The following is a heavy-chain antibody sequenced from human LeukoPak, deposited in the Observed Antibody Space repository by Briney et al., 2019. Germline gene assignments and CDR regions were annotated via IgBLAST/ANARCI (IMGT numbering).Heavy chain of an antibody. V-gene: IGHV1-18*01. CDR1: GYTFTSYG. J-gene: IGHJ4*02. CDR2: ISAYNGNT. D-gene: IGHD3-3*01. CDR3: ARCRRDYDFWSGYLTFDY. Sequence: ASVKVSCKASGYTFTSYGISWVRQAPGPGYELMGWISAYNGNTNYAQKLQGRVTMTTDTSTSTAYMELRSLRSDDTAVYYCARCRRDYDFWSGYLTFDYWGQGTLVTVSS.